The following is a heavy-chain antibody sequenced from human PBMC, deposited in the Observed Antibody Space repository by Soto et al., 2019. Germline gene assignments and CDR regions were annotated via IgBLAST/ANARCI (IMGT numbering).Heavy chain of an antibody. D-gene: IGHD2-8*02. Sequence: QVQLVESGGGVVQPGRSLRLSCAASGFTFNTYGMHWVRQAPGKGLEWVSVIAYDGSNRYYADSVKGRFTISSDNSKNTLYLQMNSLRPEDTAVYYCAKDGGTGKYYDYWGQGTLVTVSS. V-gene: IGHV3-30*18. CDR2: IAYDGSNR. CDR3: AKDGGTGKYYDY. CDR1: GFTFNTYG. J-gene: IGHJ4*02.